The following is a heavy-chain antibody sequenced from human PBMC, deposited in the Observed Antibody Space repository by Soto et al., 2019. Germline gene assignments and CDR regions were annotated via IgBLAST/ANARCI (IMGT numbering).Heavy chain of an antibody. D-gene: IGHD3-10*01. CDR1: GFTFSSNG. CDR2: ISYDGSNK. CDR3: AKGVRPHPYYYGMDV. J-gene: IGHJ6*02. V-gene: IGHV3-30*18. Sequence: GGSLRLSCAASGFTFSSNGMHRVRQAPGKGLEWVAVISYDGSNKYYADSVKGRFTISRDNSKNTLYLQMNSLRAEDTAVYYCAKGVRPHPYYYGMDVWGQGTTVTVSS.